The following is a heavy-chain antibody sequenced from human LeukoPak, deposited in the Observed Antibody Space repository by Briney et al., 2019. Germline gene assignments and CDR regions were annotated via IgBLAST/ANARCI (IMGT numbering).Heavy chain of an antibody. D-gene: IGHD4-11*01. CDR1: GFIFSNYW. J-gene: IGHJ4*02. CDR2: IKQDGSEK. CDR3: AGGVTTDY. Sequence: GGSLRLSCAASGFIFSNYWMSWVRQAPGKGLEWVANIKQDGSEKYYVESVKGRFTISRDDAKNSLSLQMNSLRADDTAVYYCAGGVTTDYWGQGTLVTVST. V-gene: IGHV3-7*01.